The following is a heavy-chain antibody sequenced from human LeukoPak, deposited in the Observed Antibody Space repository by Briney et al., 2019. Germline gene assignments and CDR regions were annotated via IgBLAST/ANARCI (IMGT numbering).Heavy chain of an antibody. CDR3: ARDRLEVGGDYKFYYYGMDV. D-gene: IGHD4-17*01. CDR2: IYYSGST. J-gene: IGHJ6*02. Sequence: PSETLSLTCTVSGGSISSSSYYWGWIRQPPGKGLEWIGSIYYSGSTYYNPSLKSRVTISVDTSKNQFSLKLSSVTAADTAVYYCARDRLEVGGDYKFYYYGMDVWGQGTTVTVSS. V-gene: IGHV4-39*07. CDR1: GGSISSSSYY.